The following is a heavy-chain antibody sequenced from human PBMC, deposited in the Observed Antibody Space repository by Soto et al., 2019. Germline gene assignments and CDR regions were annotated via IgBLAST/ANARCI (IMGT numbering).Heavy chain of an antibody. CDR2: IVVGSGNT. V-gene: IGHV1-58*01. J-gene: IGHJ5*02. D-gene: IGHD1-26*01. CDR1: GVTFTSSA. Sequence: SVKVSCKASGVTFTSSAVQWVRQARGQRLEWIGWIVVGSGNTSYAQKFQERVTITRDMSTSTAYMELSSLRSEDTAVYYCAAGSIVGATTLPWGQGTPVTVSS. CDR3: AAGSIVGATTLP.